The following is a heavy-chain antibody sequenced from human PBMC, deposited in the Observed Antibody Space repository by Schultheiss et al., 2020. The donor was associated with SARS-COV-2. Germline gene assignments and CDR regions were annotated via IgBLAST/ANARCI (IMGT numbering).Heavy chain of an antibody. CDR1: GFTFSSFW. J-gene: IGHJ6*02. Sequence: GESLKISCAASGFTFSSFWMHWVRQAPGKGLVWVSRINSDGSSTNYADSVKGRFTISRDNSKNTLYLQMNSLRAEDTAVYYCAKGILYCSSTSCFHYYGMDVWGQGTTVTVAS. CDR2: INSDGSST. CDR3: AKGILYCSSTSCFHYYGMDV. V-gene: IGHV3-74*01. D-gene: IGHD2-2*01.